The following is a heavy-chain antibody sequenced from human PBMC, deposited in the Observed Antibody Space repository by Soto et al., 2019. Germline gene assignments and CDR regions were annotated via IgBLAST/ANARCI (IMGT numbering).Heavy chain of an antibody. CDR1: GFTFSSYG. CDR2: IWYDGSNK. V-gene: IGHV3-33*01. J-gene: IGHJ4*02. Sequence: QVQLVESGGGVVQPGRSLRLSCAASGFTFSSYGMHWVRQAPGKGLEWVAVIWYDGSNKYYADSVKGRFTISRDNSKNTLYLQMNSLRAEDTAVYYCARDLHSSGWYNPFDYWGQGTLVTVSS. D-gene: IGHD6-19*01. CDR3: ARDLHSSGWYNPFDY.